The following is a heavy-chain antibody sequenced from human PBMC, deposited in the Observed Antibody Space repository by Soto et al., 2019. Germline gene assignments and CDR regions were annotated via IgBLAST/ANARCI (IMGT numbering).Heavy chain of an antibody. Sequence: PSETLSLTCTVSGGSISSYYWSWIRQPPGKGLEWIGYIYYSGSTNYNPSLKSRVTISVDTSKNQFSLKLSSVTAADTAVYYCARGRPNYYYGMDVWGQGTTVTVSS. CDR2: IYYSGST. J-gene: IGHJ6*02. V-gene: IGHV4-59*01. CDR3: ARGRPNYYYGMDV. CDR1: GGSISSYY.